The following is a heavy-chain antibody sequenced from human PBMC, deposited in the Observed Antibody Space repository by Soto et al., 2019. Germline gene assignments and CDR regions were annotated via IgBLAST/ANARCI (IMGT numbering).Heavy chain of an antibody. CDR2: IYHSGNS. CDR1: GYSISLGYY. J-gene: IGHJ4*02. D-gene: IGHD2-21*01. Sequence: SETLFLTCAVSGYSISLGYYWGWLRPPPGKGREWIGSIYHSGNSYYTPSLKSRGSISLDTSKNHFSLELTSVTAADTAVYYWARVKLAGRGGVEYWGLGTLVTVSS. V-gene: IGHV4-38-2*01. CDR3: ARVKLAGRGGVEY.